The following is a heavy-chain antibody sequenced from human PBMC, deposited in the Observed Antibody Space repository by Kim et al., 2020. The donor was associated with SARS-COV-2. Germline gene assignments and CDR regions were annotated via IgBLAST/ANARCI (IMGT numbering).Heavy chain of an antibody. J-gene: IGHJ4*02. CDR2: IYPGDSDT. V-gene: IGHV5-51*01. CDR1: GYSFTSYW. D-gene: IGHD3-3*01. Sequence: GESLKISCKGSGYSFTSYWIGWVRQMPGKGLEWMGIIYPGDSDTRYSPSFQGQVTISADKSISTAYLQWSSLKASDTAMYYCATGPDFWSGYYEGGPYDYWGQGTLVTVSS. CDR3: ATGPDFWSGYYEGGPYDY.